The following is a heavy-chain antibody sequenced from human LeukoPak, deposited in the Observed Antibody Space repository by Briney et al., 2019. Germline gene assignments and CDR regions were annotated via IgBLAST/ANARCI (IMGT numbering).Heavy chain of an antibody. V-gene: IGHV3-30*04. J-gene: IGHJ4*02. Sequence: GGSLRLSCAASGFTFSSYAMHWVRQAPGKGLEWVAVISYDGSNKYYADSVKGRFTISRDNSKNTLYLQMNSLRAEDTAVYYCVRDGVGAPPFDYWGQGVLVTVSS. CDR3: VRDGVGAPPFDY. CDR1: GFTFSSYA. CDR2: ISYDGSNK. D-gene: IGHD1-26*01.